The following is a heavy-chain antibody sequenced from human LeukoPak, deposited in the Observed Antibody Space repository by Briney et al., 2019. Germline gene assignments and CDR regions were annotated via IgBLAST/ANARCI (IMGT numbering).Heavy chain of an antibody. CDR3: AKTTQFSWFDP. CDR1: GFTVSSNY. V-gene: IGHV3-23*01. D-gene: IGHD1-26*01. Sequence: GGSLRLSCAASGFTVSSNYMSWVRQAPGKGLEWVSAISGSGGSTYYADSVKGRFTISRDNSKNTLYLQMNSLRAEDTAVYYCAKTTQFSWFDPWGQGTLVTVSS. J-gene: IGHJ5*02. CDR2: ISGSGGST.